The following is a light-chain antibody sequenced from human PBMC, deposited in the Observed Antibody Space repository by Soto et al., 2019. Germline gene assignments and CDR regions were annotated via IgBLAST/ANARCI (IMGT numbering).Light chain of an antibody. V-gene: IGKV3-15*01. CDR1: QSMRSN. J-gene: IGKJ1*01. Sequence: ERVMTQSPATLSLSPGARATLSRWASQSMRSNLAWYQQQPGQAPRLLIYGASTRATGIPARISGSGSGTEFTLTITSLQSEDFAVYYCQQYDNWPRTFGQGSKV. CDR3: QQYDNWPRT. CDR2: GAS.